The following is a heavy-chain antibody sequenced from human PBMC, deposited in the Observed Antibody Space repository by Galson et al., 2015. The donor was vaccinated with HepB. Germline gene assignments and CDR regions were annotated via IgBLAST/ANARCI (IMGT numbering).Heavy chain of an antibody. D-gene: IGHD3-22*01. CDR3: AAEEDYYDSSGPAFDI. J-gene: IGHJ3*02. CDR2: IVVGSGNT. CDR1: GFTFTSSA. V-gene: IGHV1-58*02. Sequence: SVKVSCKASGFTFTSSAMQWVRQARGQRLEWIGWIVVGSGNTNYAQKFQERVTITRDMSTSTAYMELSSLRSEDTAVYYCAAEEDYYDSSGPAFDIWGQGTMVTVSS.